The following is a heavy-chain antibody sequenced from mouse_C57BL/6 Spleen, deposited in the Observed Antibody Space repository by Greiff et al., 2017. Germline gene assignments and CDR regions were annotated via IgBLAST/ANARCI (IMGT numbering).Heavy chain of an antibody. J-gene: IGHJ2*01. Sequence: EVTLVESGGGLVKPGGSLKLSCAASGFTFSSYAMSWVRQTPEKRLEWVATISDGGSYTYYPDNVKGRFTISRDNAKNNLYLQMSHLKSEDTAMYYCAREVYDGYYGDYWGQGTTLTVSS. V-gene: IGHV5-4*01. CDR1: GFTFSSYA. CDR3: AREVYDGYYGDY. CDR2: ISDGGSYT. D-gene: IGHD2-3*01.